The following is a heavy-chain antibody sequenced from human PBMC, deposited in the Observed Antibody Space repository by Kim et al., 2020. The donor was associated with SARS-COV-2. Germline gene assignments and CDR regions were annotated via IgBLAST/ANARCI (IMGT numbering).Heavy chain of an antibody. Sequence: YADSVKGRFTISRDNSKNTLYLQMNSLRAEDTAVYYCAKDRGEAAAGFDYWGQGTLVTVSS. V-gene: IGHV3-33*06. J-gene: IGHJ4*02. D-gene: IGHD6-13*01. CDR3: AKDRGEAAAGFDY.